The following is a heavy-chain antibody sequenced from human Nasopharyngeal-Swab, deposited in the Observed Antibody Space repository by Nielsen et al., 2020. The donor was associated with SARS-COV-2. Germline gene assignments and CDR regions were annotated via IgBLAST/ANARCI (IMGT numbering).Heavy chain of an antibody. Sequence: SETLSLTCAVSGGSISSSNWWSWVRQPPGKGLEWIGYIYYTGSTNYNPSLKSRVTISIDTSKNQFSLKLSSVTAADTAVYYCARAHSSGWYYFDYWGQGTLVTVSS. CDR2: IYYTGST. J-gene: IGHJ4*02. D-gene: IGHD6-19*01. V-gene: IGHV4-4*02. CDR1: GGSISSSNW. CDR3: ARAHSSGWYYFDY.